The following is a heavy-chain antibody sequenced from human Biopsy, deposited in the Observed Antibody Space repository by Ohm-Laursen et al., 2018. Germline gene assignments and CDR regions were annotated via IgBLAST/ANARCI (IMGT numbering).Heavy chain of an antibody. Sequence: AAPVKVSCKASGYSFTSYYMHWVRQAPGQGLEWMGMINPSGSTTSYPQIFQGRVTMTRDTSKSTVYMELSSLRSADTAVYFCARNTGWYGDLYYFDYWGQGTLVTVSS. CDR3: ARNTGWYGDLYYFDY. D-gene: IGHD6-19*01. V-gene: IGHV1-46*01. J-gene: IGHJ4*02. CDR2: INPSGSTT. CDR1: GYSFTSYY.